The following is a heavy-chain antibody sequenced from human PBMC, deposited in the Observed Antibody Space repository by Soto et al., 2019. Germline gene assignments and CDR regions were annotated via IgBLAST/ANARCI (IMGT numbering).Heavy chain of an antibody. D-gene: IGHD2-15*01. J-gene: IGHJ3*02. CDR1: GFTFTNSA. CDR3: AADDWGYCSGGSCYSFDAFDI. CDR2: VVVGSVNT. Sequence: AASVKVSCKASGFTFTNSAVQWVRQARGQHLEWIGWVVVGSVNTDYAQKFQERVTITRDMSTSTVYMELSSLRSEDTAVYYCAADDWGYCSGGSCYSFDAFDIWGQGTMVTVSS. V-gene: IGHV1-58*01.